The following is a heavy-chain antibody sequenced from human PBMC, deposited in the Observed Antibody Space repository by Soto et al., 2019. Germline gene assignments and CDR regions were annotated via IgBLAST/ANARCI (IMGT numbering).Heavy chain of an antibody. V-gene: IGHV3-23*01. CDR1: GVTFTDYV. D-gene: IGHD6-19*01. J-gene: IGHJ4*02. CDR2: MSWHGKNT. CDR3: VKGTSLSSRRVSGTLGFDY. Sequence: GGSLRLSCVVSGVTFTDYVFSWVRQAPGQGLEGVAGMSWHGKNTYLAGSWKGRFNISRDNSKNTMYLHMRGLRAEDTALYYCVKGTSLSSRRVSGTLGFDYWGQGTLVTVSS.